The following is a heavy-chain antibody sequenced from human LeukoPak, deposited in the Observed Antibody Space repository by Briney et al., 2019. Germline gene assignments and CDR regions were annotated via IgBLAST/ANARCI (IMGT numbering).Heavy chain of an antibody. V-gene: IGHV4-39*01. CDR2: IYYSGST. D-gene: IGHD3-10*01. Sequence: SETLSLTCIDSGGSISSISSNNYHWGWIRQPPGKGLEWIGSIYYSGSTYYNPSLKSRVTISADTSKNQFSLKLNSVTAADTALYYCTRQCIHGPGSQWSDYWGQGTPVTVSS. CDR1: GGSISSISSNNYH. J-gene: IGHJ4*02. CDR3: TRQCIHGPGSQWSDY.